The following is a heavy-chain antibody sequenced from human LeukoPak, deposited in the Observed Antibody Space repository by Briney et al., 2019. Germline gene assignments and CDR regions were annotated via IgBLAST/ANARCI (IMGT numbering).Heavy chain of an antibody. CDR1: GGSISGYY. V-gene: IGHV4-4*07. Sequence: PSETLSLTCTVSGGSISGYYWSWIRQPAGKGPEWIGRIYNSGSSNYNPSLKSRVTISVDTSKNQFSLKLSSVTAADTAVYYCARLGTLAVAGTWWFDPWGQGTLVTVSS. D-gene: IGHD6-19*01. CDR3: ARLGTLAVAGTWWFDP. J-gene: IGHJ5*02. CDR2: IYNSGSS.